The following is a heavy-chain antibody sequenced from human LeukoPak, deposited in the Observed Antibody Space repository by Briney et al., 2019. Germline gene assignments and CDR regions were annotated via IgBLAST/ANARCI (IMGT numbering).Heavy chain of an antibody. CDR1: GFAFSSYS. Sequence: GGSLRLSCAASGFAFSSYSMNWVRQAPGKGPEWVSSISSSSNYIYYVDSVKGRFTISRDNAKNSLYLQMSSLRAEDTAVYYCARRAVPTATNWFDPWGQGTLVTVSS. CDR3: ARRAVPTATNWFDP. V-gene: IGHV3-21*01. CDR2: ISSSSNYI. D-gene: IGHD2-2*01. J-gene: IGHJ5*02.